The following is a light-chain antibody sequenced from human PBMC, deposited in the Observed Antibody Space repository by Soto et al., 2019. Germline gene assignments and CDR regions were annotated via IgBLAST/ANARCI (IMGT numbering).Light chain of an antibody. Sequence: QSVLTQPASVSGSPGQSITISCTGTSSDVGGYNYVSWYQQYPGRAPKLMIYEVSNWPSGVSNRFSGSKSGNTASLTISGLQAEDEADYYCSSFTSSSTQVLGGGTKVTVL. V-gene: IGLV2-14*01. CDR3: SSFTSSSTQV. CDR1: SSDVGGYNY. CDR2: EVS. J-gene: IGLJ3*02.